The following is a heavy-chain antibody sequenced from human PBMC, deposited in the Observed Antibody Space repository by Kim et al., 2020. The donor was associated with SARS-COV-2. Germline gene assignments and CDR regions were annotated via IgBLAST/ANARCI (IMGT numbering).Heavy chain of an antibody. D-gene: IGHD3-10*01. V-gene: IGHV3-30*02. J-gene: IGHJ3*02. CDR3: AKRLLWFGTSSTRGAFDI. Sequence: KGRFTISRDNSKNTLYLQMNSLRAEDTAVYYCAKRLLWFGTSSTRGAFDIWGQGTMVTVSS.